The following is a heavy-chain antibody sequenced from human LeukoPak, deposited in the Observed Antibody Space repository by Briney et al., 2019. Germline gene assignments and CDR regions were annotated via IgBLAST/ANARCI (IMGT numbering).Heavy chain of an antibody. CDR2: IRGKAYGGTT. V-gene: IGHV3-49*04. CDR1: GFTFGDYI. CDR3: TRDGSGMHYGMDV. J-gene: IGHJ6*02. Sequence: GGSLRLSCTASGFTFGDYIMSWVRQAPGKGLEWVGLIRGKAYGGTTEYAASVKGRFTISRDDSKSIAYLQVNSLKTEDTAVYYCTRDGSGMHYGMDVWGQGTTVTVSS. D-gene: IGHD1-26*01.